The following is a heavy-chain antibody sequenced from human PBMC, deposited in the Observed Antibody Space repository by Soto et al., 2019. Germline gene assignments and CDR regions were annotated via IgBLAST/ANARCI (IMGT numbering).Heavy chain of an antibody. V-gene: IGHV3-30-3*01. J-gene: IGHJ4*02. CDR3: ARARSQQWLVSFQ. CDR1: GFTFSSYA. Sequence: GGSLRLSCAASGFTFSSYAMHWVRQAPGKGLEWVAVISYDGSNKYYADSVKGRFTISRDNSKNTLYLQMNSLRAEDTAVYYCARARSQQWLVSFQWGQGTLVPVSS. D-gene: IGHD6-19*01. CDR2: ISYDGSNK.